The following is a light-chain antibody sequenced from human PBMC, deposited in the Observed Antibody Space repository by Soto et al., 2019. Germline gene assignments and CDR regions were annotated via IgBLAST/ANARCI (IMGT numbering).Light chain of an antibody. CDR3: SSYVSGNTVV. CDR2: EVT. CDR1: SSDVGAYNQ. V-gene: IGLV2-14*01. Sequence: QSALAQPASVSGSPGQSITISCTVTSSDVGAYNQVCWYQQHPGKVPKLLIYEVTNRPSGVSSRFSGSKSGNTASLTISGLQAEDEADYYCSSYVSGNTVVFGGGTKVTLL. J-gene: IGLJ3*02.